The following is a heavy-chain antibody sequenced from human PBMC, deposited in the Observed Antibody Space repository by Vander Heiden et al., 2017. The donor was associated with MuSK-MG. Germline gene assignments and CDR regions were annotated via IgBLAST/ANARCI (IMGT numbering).Heavy chain of an antibody. Sequence: EVQLVESGGGLVQAGGDLRLSWAASGFPFGRYWMSWVRQAPGKGLEWVANINQDGSEKYYVDSVRGRFTISRDNARNSLYLQMNSLRAEDTAVYYCAREQWLQHYYYYMDVWGQGTTVTVSS. J-gene: IGHJ6*03. D-gene: IGHD5-12*01. CDR3: AREQWLQHYYYYMDV. CDR1: GFPFGRYW. CDR2: INQDGSEK. V-gene: IGHV3-7*01.